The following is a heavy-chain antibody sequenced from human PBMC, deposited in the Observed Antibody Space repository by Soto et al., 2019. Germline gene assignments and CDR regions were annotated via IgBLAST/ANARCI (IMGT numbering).Heavy chain of an antibody. CDR1: GGTFSSYA. D-gene: IGHD3-22*01. Sequence: QVQLVQSGAEVKKPGSSVKVSCKASGGTFSSYAISWVRQAPGQGLEWMGGIIPIFGTANYAQKFRGRVTITADEATSTAYMELSSLRSEDTAVYYCARDRRSLFYDGSGYPKDAPEGMDVWGQGTTVTVSS. V-gene: IGHV1-69*01. J-gene: IGHJ6*02. CDR3: ARDRRSLFYDGSGYPKDAPEGMDV. CDR2: IIPIFGTA.